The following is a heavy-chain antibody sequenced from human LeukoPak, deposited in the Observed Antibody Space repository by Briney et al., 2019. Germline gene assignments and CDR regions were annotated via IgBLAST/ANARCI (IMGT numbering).Heavy chain of an antibody. CDR1: GGSFSGYY. D-gene: IGHD2-2*02. CDR3: ARGRSYYCSSTSCYTRWFDP. J-gene: IGHJ5*02. CDR2: INHSGST. V-gene: IGHV4-34*01. Sequence: SETLSLTCAVYGGSFSGYYWSWLRQPPGKGLEWIGEINHSGSTNYNPSLKSRVTISVDTSKNQFSLKLSSVTAADTAVYYCARGRSYYCSSTSCYTRWFDPWGQGTLVTVSS.